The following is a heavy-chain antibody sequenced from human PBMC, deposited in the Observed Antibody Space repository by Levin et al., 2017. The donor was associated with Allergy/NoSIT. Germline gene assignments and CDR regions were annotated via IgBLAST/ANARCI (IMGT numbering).Heavy chain of an antibody. D-gene: IGHD2-2*02. Sequence: SETLSLTCAVYGGSFSAYYWSWIRQPPGKGLEWIGEINHSGSTNYNPSLKSRVTISVDTSKNQFSLKLSSVTAADTAVCYCARYCSSTSCYRWSHDYWGQGTLVTVSS. J-gene: IGHJ4*02. CDR3: ARYCSSTSCYRWSHDY. CDR2: INHSGST. CDR1: GGSFSAYY. V-gene: IGHV4-34*01.